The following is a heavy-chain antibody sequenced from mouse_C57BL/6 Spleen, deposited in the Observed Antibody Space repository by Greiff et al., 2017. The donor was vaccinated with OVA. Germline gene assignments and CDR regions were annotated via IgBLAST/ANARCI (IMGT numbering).Heavy chain of an antibody. D-gene: IGHD3-3*01. J-gene: IGHJ2*01. CDR2: ISDGGSYT. V-gene: IGHV5-4*01. CDR1: GFTFSSYA. Sequence: EVHLVESGGGLVKPGGSLKLSCAASGFTFSSYAMSWVRQTPEKRLEWVATISDGGSYTYYPDNVKGRFTISRDNAKNNLYLQMSHLKSEDTAMYYCASLGGFDYWGQGTTLTVSS. CDR3: ASLGGFDY.